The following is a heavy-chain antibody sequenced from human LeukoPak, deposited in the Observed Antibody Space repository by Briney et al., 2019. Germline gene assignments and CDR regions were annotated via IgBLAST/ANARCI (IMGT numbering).Heavy chain of an antibody. J-gene: IGHJ4*02. Sequence: PGGSLRLSCAASGFTFSNYWMHWVRQAPGKGLVCVSHINGDGSDTNYADSVRGRFTISRDNAKNTLSLQMNSLRAEDTAVYYCARALGGYGHFDYWGQGTLVTVSS. CDR1: GFTFSNYW. D-gene: IGHD5-12*01. CDR2: INGDGSDT. CDR3: ARALGGYGHFDY. V-gene: IGHV3-74*01.